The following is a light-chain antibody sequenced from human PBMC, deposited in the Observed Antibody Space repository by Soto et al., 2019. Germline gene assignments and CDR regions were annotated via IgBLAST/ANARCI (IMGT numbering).Light chain of an antibody. CDR2: GAS. V-gene: IGKV3-15*01. J-gene: IGKJ2*01. CDR3: QQYHNWPPQYT. CDR1: QTVASN. Sequence: EIVMTQSPASLSVSPGDGATVSCRASQTVASNLAWYQQKPGQGPRLLIHGASPRAAGVPARFSGSGSGTDFTLTISSLQSEDVAVYYCQQYHNWPPQYTFGQGTKLQIK.